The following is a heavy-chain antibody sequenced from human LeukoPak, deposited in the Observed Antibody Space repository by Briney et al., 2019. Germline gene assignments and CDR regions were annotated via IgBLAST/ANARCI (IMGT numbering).Heavy chain of an antibody. CDR3: AREGYYDSSGYYLGFANAFDI. CDR2: IYYSGST. V-gene: IGHV4-59*01. CDR1: GGSISSYY. D-gene: IGHD3-22*01. Sequence: PSETLSLTCTVSGGSISSYYWSWIRQPPGKGLEWIGYIYYSGSTNYNPSLKSRVTISVDTSKNQFSLKLGSVTAADTAVYYCAREGYYDSSGYYLGFANAFDIWGQGTMVTVSS. J-gene: IGHJ3*02.